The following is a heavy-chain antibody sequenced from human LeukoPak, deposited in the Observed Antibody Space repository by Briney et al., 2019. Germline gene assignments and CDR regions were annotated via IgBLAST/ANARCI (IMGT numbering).Heavy chain of an antibody. J-gene: IGHJ4*02. V-gene: IGHV3-23*01. D-gene: IGHD3-9*01. Sequence: WGAPRLSSAAPGFTFCNHAMRWGRPAPGKGLGGVSGISGGGGSTYYADSVKGRFTISRDNSKNTLYLQMNSLRAEDTAVYYCAKADYDILTGFDYWGQGTLVTASS. CDR2: ISGGGGST. CDR1: GFTFCNHA. CDR3: AKADYDILTGFDY.